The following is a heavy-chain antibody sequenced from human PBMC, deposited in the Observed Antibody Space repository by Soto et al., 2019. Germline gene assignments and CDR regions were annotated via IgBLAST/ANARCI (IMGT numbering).Heavy chain of an antibody. V-gene: IGHV4-30-4*01. Sequence: QVQLQESGPGLVKPSQTLSLTCTVSGGSISSGDYYWSWIRQPPGKGLEWIGYIYYSGSTYYNPSLKSRVTISVDTSKNQFSLKLGSVTAADTAVYYCARGGEKGYNWNYGGGYNWFDPWGQGTLVTVSS. CDR2: IYYSGST. CDR3: ARGGEKGYNWNYGGGYNWFDP. CDR1: GGSISSGDYY. D-gene: IGHD1-7*01. J-gene: IGHJ5*02.